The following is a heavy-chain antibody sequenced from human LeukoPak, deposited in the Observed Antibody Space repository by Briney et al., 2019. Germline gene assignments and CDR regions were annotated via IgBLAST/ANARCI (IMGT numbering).Heavy chain of an antibody. CDR3: ARDHRIVGAASEFDY. CDR1: GFTFSSYA. Sequence: GGSLRLSCAASGFTFSSYAMSWVRQAPGKGLEWVAVIWYDGSNKYYADSVKGRFTISRDNSKNTLYLQMNSLRAEDTAVYYCARDHRIVGAASEFDYWGQGTLVTVSS. J-gene: IGHJ4*02. CDR2: IWYDGSNK. V-gene: IGHV3-33*08. D-gene: IGHD1-26*01.